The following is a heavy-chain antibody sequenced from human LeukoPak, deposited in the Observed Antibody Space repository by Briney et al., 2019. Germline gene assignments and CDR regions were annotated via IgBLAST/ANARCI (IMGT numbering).Heavy chain of an antibody. J-gene: IGHJ6*02. CDR2: ISPNSGDT. Sequence: ASVKVSCKASGNSFTGYFMQWVRQAPGQGLEWMGWISPNSGDTNYAQKFQGRVTMTRDTSISTAYMELSRLRSDDAAVYYCARRFYYAMDVWGQGTTVTVSS. V-gene: IGHV1-2*02. D-gene: IGHD3-16*01. CDR1: GNSFTGYF. CDR3: ARRFYYAMDV.